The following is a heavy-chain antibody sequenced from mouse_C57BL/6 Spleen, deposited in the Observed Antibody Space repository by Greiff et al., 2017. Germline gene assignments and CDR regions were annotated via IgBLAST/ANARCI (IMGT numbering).Heavy chain of an antibody. Sequence: QVTLKVSGPGILQSSQTLSLTCPFSGFSLSTSGMGVSWIRQPSGKGLEWLAHVYWDDDKRYNPSLKSRLTISKDTSRNQVCLKLTSVDTADTATYCCARSRGYDDAVDYWGQGTSVTVSS. CDR1: GFSLSTSGMG. J-gene: IGHJ4*01. D-gene: IGHD3-1*01. V-gene: IGHV8-12*01. CDR2: VYWDDDK. CDR3: ARSRGYDDAVDY.